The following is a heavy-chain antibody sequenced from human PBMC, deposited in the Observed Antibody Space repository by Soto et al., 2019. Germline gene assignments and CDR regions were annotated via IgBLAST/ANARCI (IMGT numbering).Heavy chain of an antibody. J-gene: IGHJ5*02. V-gene: IGHV3-9*01. Sequence: GGSLRLSCTASGFTFDDYAMHWVRQGPGKGLEWVSGISWNGGSTAYADPVKGRFTISRDNAKTSLFLQMNSLRAEDTAFYYYARDGAYFGSGSPITWFDPWGQGTLVTVSS. CDR2: ISWNGGST. D-gene: IGHD3-10*01. CDR3: ARDGAYFGSGSPITWFDP. CDR1: GFTFDDYA.